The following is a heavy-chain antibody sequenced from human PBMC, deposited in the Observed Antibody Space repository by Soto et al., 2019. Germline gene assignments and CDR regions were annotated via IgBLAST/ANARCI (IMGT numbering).Heavy chain of an antibody. Sequence: QVQLQESGPGLVKPSETLSLTCTVSGGSISSYYWSWIRQPPGKGLEWIGYIYYSGSTNYNPSLKSRVTISVDTSKNQFSLKLSFVTAADTAVYYCARRYGGNFDYWGQGTLVTVSS. J-gene: IGHJ4*02. CDR1: GGSISSYY. CDR3: ARRYGGNFDY. D-gene: IGHD3-16*01. CDR2: IYYSGST. V-gene: IGHV4-59*01.